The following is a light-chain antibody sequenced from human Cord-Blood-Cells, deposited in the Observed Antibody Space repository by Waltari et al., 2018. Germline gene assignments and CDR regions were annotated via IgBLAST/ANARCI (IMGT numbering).Light chain of an antibody. CDR3: QQRSNWPPGGPIT. CDR1: QSVSSY. J-gene: IGKJ5*01. V-gene: IGKV3-11*02. Sequence: EIVLTQSPATLSLSPGERATLSCRASQSVSSYLAWYQQKPGQAPRLLIYVASNRATGIPARCSGSGSGRGFTRTISSLGPEDLAVYYCQQRSNWPPGGPITFGQGTRLEIK. CDR2: VAS.